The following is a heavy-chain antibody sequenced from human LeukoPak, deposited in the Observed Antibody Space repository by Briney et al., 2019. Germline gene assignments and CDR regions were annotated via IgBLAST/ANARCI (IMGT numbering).Heavy chain of an antibody. J-gene: IGHJ4*02. CDR2: ISYDGSNK. Sequence: GRSLRLSCAASGFTFSTYAVHWVRQAPGKGLEWVAVISYDGSNKYYTDSVKGRFTISRDNSKNTLYLQMSSLRTEDTAVYCCARDPATYSSGRWGGFDYWGQGTLVTVSS. CDR1: GFTFSTYA. V-gene: IGHV3-30-3*01. CDR3: ARDPATYSSGRWGGFDY. D-gene: IGHD6-19*01.